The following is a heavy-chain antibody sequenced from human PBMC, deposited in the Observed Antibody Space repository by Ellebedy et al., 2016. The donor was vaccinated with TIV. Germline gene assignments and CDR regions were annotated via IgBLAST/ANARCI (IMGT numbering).Heavy chain of an antibody. V-gene: IGHV4-59*01. CDR3: ARVMGYCSSTSCYGGYYYYGMDV. D-gene: IGHD2-2*01. CDR2: IYYSGST. Sequence: MPSETLSLTCTVSGGSISSYYWSWIRQPPGKGLEWIGYIYYSGSTNYNHSLKSRVTISVDTSKHQFSLKLSSVTAADTAVYYCARVMGYCSSTSCYGGYYYYGMDVWGQGTTVTVSS. CDR1: GGSISSYY. J-gene: IGHJ6*02.